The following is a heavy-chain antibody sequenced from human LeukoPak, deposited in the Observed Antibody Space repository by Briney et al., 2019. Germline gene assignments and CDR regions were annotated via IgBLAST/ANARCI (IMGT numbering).Heavy chain of an antibody. D-gene: IGHD3-10*01. CDR3: ARDGRRFGELFGYNWFDP. CDR2: ISSNGGST. V-gene: IGHV3-64*01. CDR1: GFTFSSYA. Sequence: GGSLRLSCAASGFTFSSYAMHWVRQAPGKGLEYVSAISSNGGSTYYANSVKGRFTISRDNSKNSLYLQMNSLRAEDTAVYYCARDGRRFGELFGYNWFDPWGQGTLVTVSS. J-gene: IGHJ5*02.